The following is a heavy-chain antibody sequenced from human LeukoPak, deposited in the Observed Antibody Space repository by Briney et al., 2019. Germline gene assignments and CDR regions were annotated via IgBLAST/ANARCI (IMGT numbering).Heavy chain of an antibody. J-gene: IGHJ4*02. V-gene: IGHV3-21*01. CDR2: SGTRSGTK. D-gene: IGHD2-15*01. CDR1: GFTVSSLA. Sequence: GGSLRLSCAASGFTVSSLAMHWVRQAPGKGLEWVSSSGTRSGTKYYADSVKGRFTISRDSAMNSVSLQINSLRAEDTAVYYCAGGQYFDYWGQGTLVTVSS. CDR3: AGGQYFDY.